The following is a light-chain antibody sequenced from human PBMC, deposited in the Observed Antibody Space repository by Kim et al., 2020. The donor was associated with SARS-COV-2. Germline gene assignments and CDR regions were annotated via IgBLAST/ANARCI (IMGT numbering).Light chain of an antibody. CDR1: ISNIGAGSD. Sequence: QRVTISCTGSISNIGAGSDVHWYQQLPGTAPRLLIFGNNNRPSGVPDRFSGSKSGTSASLAITGLQAEDESAYYCQSYDNSLSVWVFGGGTQLTVL. V-gene: IGLV1-40*01. CDR3: QSYDNSLSVWV. J-gene: IGLJ3*02. CDR2: GNN.